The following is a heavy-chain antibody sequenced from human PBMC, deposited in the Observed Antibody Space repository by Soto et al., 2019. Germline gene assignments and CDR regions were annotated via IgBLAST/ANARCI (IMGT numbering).Heavy chain of an antibody. CDR1: GGTFSSYT. CDR3: ARIDTSGRNFYYGMDV. CDR2: IIPIIGIA. D-gene: IGHD3-22*01. Sequence: SVKVSCKASGGTFSSYTISWVRQAPGQGLEWMGRIIPIIGIANYAQKFQDRVTITADKSTSTAYMELSSLRSEDTAVYYCARIDTSGRNFYYGMDVWRQGTTVTVSS. V-gene: IGHV1-69*02. J-gene: IGHJ6*02.